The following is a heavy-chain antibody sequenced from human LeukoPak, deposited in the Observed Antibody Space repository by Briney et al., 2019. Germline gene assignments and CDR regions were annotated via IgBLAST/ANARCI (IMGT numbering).Heavy chain of an antibody. CDR1: GFTFSSSW. D-gene: IGHD3-16*01. Sequence: PGGSLRLSCAASGFTFSSSWVKWVRQAPGKGLESVAVIKEDGSEKYYVDSVKGRFAISRDNAKNSLYLQMNNVRAEDTAVYFCAANTQSGYWGQGALVTVSS. CDR3: AANTQSGY. V-gene: IGHV3-7*05. J-gene: IGHJ4*02. CDR2: IKEDGSEK.